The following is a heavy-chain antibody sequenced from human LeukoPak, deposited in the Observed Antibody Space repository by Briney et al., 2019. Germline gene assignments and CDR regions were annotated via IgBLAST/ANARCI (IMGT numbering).Heavy chain of an antibody. D-gene: IGHD2-2*01. V-gene: IGHV1-3*01. Sequence: GASVKVSCKASGYTFTSYAMHWVRQAPGQRLEWMGWINAGNGNAKYSQKFQGRVTITRDTSASTAYMELSSLRSEDTAVYYCAGDRVHCSSTSCYLPDYWGQGTLVTVSS. J-gene: IGHJ4*02. CDR2: INAGNGNA. CDR3: AGDRVHCSSTSCYLPDY. CDR1: GYTFTSYA.